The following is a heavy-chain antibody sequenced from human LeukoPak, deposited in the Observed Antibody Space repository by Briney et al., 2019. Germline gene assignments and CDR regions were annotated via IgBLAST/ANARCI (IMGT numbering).Heavy chain of an antibody. CDR3: TTPFRSGSYFGFDY. CDR2: IKSKIVGGAT. Sequence: GGSLRPSCAASGFNFGNAWMSWVRQAPGKGREWGGRIKSKIVGGATDYSASVKGRFTMSRDDSKNTLYLQMNSLNTEDTAVYYCTTPFRSGSYFGFDYWGQGALVTVSS. D-gene: IGHD1-26*01. V-gene: IGHV3-15*01. J-gene: IGHJ4*02. CDR1: GFNFGNAW.